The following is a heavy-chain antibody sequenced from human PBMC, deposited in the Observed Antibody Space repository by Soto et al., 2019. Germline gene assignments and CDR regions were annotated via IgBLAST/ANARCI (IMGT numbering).Heavy chain of an antibody. V-gene: IGHV3-49*03. CDR3: TRDRGYSYGYRYYFDY. Sequence: GGSLRLSCTASGFTFGDYPMSWFRQAPGKGLEWVGFIRSKAYGGTTEYAASVKGRFTISRGDSKSIAYLQMNSLKTEDTAMYYCTRDRGYSYGYRYYFDYWGQGTLVTVSS. CDR1: GFTFGDYP. CDR2: IRSKAYGGTT. J-gene: IGHJ4*02. D-gene: IGHD5-18*01.